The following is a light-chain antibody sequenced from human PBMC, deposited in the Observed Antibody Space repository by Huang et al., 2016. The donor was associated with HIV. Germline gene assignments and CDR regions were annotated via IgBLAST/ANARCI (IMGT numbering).Light chain of an antibody. CDR2: LGS. Sequence: DIVMTQSPLSLPVTPGEPASISCRSSQTLLHGNRYNYLDWYLQKPGQSPQLLIYLGSNRASGVPDRFSGSGAGTDFTLKISRVEAEDVGVYYCMQALQTPYTFGQGTKLEI. J-gene: IGKJ2*01. V-gene: IGKV2-28*01. CDR3: MQALQTPYT. CDR1: QTLLHGNRYNY.